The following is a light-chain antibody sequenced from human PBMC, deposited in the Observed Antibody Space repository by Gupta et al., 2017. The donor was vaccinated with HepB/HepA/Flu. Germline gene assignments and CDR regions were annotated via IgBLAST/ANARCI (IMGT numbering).Light chain of an antibody. CDR3: QHGT. CDR2: KAS. CDR1: QSISSW. V-gene: IGKV1-5*03. J-gene: IGKJ1*01. Sequence: DIQMTQPPSTLSASVGDRVTITCRASQSISSWLAWYQQKPGKAPKLLIYKASSLESGVPSRFSGSGSGTEFTLTISSLQPDDFATYYCQHGTFGQGTKVEIK.